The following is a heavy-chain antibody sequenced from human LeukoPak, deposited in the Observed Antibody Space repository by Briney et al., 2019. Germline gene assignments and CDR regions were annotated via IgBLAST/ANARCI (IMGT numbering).Heavy chain of an antibody. CDR2: INPSGGST. Sequence: ASVKVSCKASGYTFTSYYMHWVRQAPGQGLEWMGIINPSGGSTSYAQKFQGRVSMTRDTSTSTVYVELSSLRSEDTAVYYCAREKVEMAATPTFDYWGQGTLVTVSS. D-gene: IGHD5-24*01. CDR3: AREKVEMAATPTFDY. CDR1: GYTFTSYY. J-gene: IGHJ4*02. V-gene: IGHV1-46*01.